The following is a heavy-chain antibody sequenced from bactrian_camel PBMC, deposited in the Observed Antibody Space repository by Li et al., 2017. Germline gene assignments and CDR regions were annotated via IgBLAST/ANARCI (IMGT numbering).Heavy chain of an antibody. V-gene: IGHV3S53*01. J-gene: IGHJ4*01. Sequence: VQLVESGGGTAQSGGSLKLSCAGSGYIFSASGMGWYRQAPGKERELVSEISSDGTTIYADSVKGRFTISRDNLKNTLSLQMDSLKTEDTAVYYCLRDISVDARWGQGTQVTVS. CDR1: GYIFSASG. CDR3: LRDISVDAR. CDR2: ISSDGTT. D-gene: IGHD1*01.